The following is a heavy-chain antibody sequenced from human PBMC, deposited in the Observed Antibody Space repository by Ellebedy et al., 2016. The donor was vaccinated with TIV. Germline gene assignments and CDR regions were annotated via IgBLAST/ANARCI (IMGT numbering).Heavy chain of an antibody. J-gene: IGHJ4*02. V-gene: IGHV3-21*01. D-gene: IGHD3-16*02. CDR3: AGDYVWGSYRYSSGRFDY. CDR1: GFTFSSYS. CDR2: ISSSSSYI. Sequence: PGGSLRLSCAASGFTFSSYSMNWVRQAPGKGLEWVSSISSSSSYIYYADSVKGRFTISRDNAKNSLYLQMNSLRAEDTAVYYCAGDYVWGSYRYSSGRFDYWGQGTLVTVSS.